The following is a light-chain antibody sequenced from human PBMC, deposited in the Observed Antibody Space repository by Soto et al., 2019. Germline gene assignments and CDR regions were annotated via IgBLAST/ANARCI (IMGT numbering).Light chain of an antibody. J-gene: IGKJ4*01. CDR3: QQYNDWPLT. Sequence: EKVMTQSPAALSVSPGERATLSCRASQSVNSNLAWYQRKPGQAPRLLLYGASTRATGIPARFSGSASGTEFTLTISSLQSEDSAVYYCQQYNDWPLTFGAGTKVEIK. CDR2: GAS. CDR1: QSVNSN. V-gene: IGKV3-15*01.